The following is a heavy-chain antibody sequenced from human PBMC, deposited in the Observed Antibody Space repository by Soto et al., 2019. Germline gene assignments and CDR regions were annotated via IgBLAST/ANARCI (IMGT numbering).Heavy chain of an antibody. J-gene: IGHJ4*02. CDR2: ISTSGGNR. CDR3: AKERAAWGIDY. V-gene: IGHV3-23*01. CDR1: GFTYTNYA. D-gene: IGHD3-16*01. Sequence: GGSLRLSCAASGFTYTNYAMTWVRQTPGKGLEWVSTISTSGGNRYYADSVKGRFTISRDNSENTVYLQMNSLGVDDTALYYCAKERAAWGIDYWGPGTLVTVSS.